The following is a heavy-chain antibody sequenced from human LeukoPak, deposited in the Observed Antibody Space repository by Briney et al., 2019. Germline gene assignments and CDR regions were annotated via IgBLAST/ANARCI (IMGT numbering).Heavy chain of an antibody. Sequence: PGGSLSLSCAASGFTFSIYSMNWVRQAPGKGLEWVSSISSSSSYIYYADSVKGRFTISRDNAKNSMYLQMNSLRAEDTAVYYCASEWAKYSSSWYGNWFDPWGQGTLVTVSS. V-gene: IGHV3-21*01. CDR3: ASEWAKYSSSWYGNWFDP. J-gene: IGHJ5*02. D-gene: IGHD6-13*01. CDR1: GFTFSIYS. CDR2: ISSSSSYI.